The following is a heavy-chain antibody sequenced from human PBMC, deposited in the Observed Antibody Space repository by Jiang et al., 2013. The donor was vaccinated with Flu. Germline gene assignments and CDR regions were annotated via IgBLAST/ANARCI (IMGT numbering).Heavy chain of an antibody. CDR3: ARISSSGWLDY. J-gene: IGHJ4*02. D-gene: IGHD6-19*01. Sequence: STSLKTRLTISKDTSKNQVVLTMTNMDPVDTATYYCARISSSGWLDYWGQGTLVTVSS. V-gene: IGHV2-70*01.